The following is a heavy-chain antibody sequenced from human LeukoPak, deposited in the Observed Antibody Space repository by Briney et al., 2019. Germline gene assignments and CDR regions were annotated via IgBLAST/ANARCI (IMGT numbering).Heavy chain of an antibody. CDR2: INPTGGST. J-gene: IGHJ5*02. V-gene: IGHV1-46*01. D-gene: IGHD1-26*01. Sequence: SVKVSCKASGYTFTSYYMHWVRQAPGQGLEWMGLINPTGGSTGYAQKFQGRVTMTRDMSTSTDYMELSSLRSEDTAIYYCARDNSVGDNAWWFDPWGQGTLVTVSS. CDR3: ARDNSVGDNAWWFDP. CDR1: GYTFTSYY.